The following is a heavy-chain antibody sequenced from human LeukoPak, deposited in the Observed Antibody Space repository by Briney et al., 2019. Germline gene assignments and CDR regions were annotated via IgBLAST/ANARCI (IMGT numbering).Heavy chain of an antibody. D-gene: IGHD6-13*01. CDR3: AREGTDGYYFDY. J-gene: IGHJ4*02. Sequence: GGSLRLSCAASGFIFSSYTMNWVRQAPGKGLEWVPSISRSSSSIYYADSLKGRFTISRDNAKNSLYLQMNSLRAEDTSVYYCAREGTDGYYFDYWGQGTLVTVSS. CDR2: ISRSSSSI. CDR1: GFIFSSYT. V-gene: IGHV3-21*01.